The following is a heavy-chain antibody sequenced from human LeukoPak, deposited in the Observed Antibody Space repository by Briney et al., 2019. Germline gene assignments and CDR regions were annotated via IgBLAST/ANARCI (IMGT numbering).Heavy chain of an antibody. V-gene: IGHV4-34*01. J-gene: IGHJ4*02. D-gene: IGHD5-18*01. CDR2: INHSGST. CDR3: ARGVYSWYYFDY. Sequence: SETLSLTCAVYGGSFSCYYWSWIRQPPGKGLEWIGEINHSGSTNYNPSLKSRVTISVDTSKNQFSLKLSSVTAADTAVYYCARGVYSWYYFDYWGQGTLVTVSS. CDR1: GGSFSCYY.